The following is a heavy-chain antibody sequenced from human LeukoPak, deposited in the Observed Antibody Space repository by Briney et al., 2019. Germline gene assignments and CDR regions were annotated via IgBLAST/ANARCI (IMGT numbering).Heavy chain of an antibody. J-gene: IGHJ4*02. D-gene: IGHD2-2*01. CDR1: GYTLTELS. CDR2: FDPEDGET. V-gene: IGHV1-24*01. CDR3: ATAINCSSTSCCNRGGLDY. Sequence: ASVKVSCKVSGYTLTELSMHWVRQAPGKGLEWMGGFDPEDGETIYAQKFQGRVTMTEDTSTDTAYMELSSLRSEDTAVYYCATAINCSSTSCCNRGGLDYWGQGTLVTVSS.